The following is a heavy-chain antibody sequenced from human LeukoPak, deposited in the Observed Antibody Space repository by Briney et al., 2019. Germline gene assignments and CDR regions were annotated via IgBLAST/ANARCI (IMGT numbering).Heavy chain of an antibody. CDR1: GDSIGSNSYY. J-gene: IGHJ5*02. CDR3: ARGGGWSPYNWFDP. CDR2: IYYSGST. D-gene: IGHD6-19*01. Sequence: SETLSLTCTVSGDSIGSNSYYWVWIRQPPGKGLEWIGSIYYSGSTYNNPSLKSRVTISVDTSKNQFSLKLSSVTAADTAVYYCARGGGWSPYNWFDPWGHGTLVTVSS. V-gene: IGHV4-39*07.